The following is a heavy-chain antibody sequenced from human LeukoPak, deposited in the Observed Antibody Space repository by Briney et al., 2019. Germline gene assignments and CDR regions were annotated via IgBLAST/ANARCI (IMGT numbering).Heavy chain of an antibody. CDR3: TTDPFDYGDYYYDIDV. CDR2: IKTKTHGGTT. Sequence: AGGSLRLSCRASVFAFRNAWMNWVRQAPGKGLEWVGRIKTKTHGGTTDYAAPVKGRFTISRDDSEKTLYQQMNSLKTEDTAIYYCTTDPFDYGDYYYDIDVWGQGTAVTVSS. CDR1: VFAFRNAW. V-gene: IGHV3-15*01. D-gene: IGHD3-16*01. J-gene: IGHJ6*02.